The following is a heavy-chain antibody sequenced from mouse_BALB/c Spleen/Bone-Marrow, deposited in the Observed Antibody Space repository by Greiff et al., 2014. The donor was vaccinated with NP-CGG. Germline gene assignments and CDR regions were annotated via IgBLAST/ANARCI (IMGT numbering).Heavy chain of an antibody. D-gene: IGHD4-1*01. CDR3: ARWEYYAMDY. V-gene: IGHV14-3*02. J-gene: IGHJ4*01. Sequence: EVKLEESGAELVKPGASVKLSCTASGFNIKDTYMHWVKQRPEQGMEWIGRIDPANGNTKYDPKSQGKATITADTSSNTAYLQLSSPTSEDTAVYYCARWEYYAMDYWGQGTSVTVSS. CDR2: IDPANGNT. CDR1: GFNIKDTY.